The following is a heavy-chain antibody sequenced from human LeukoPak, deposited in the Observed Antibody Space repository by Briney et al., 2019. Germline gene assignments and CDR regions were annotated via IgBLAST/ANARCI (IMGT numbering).Heavy chain of an antibody. Sequence: PGGSLRLSCEASGFTFSDSAMSWVRQASGGGLEWVSLISASGGNSYYADSVKGRFTVSRDSSKNTLPLQMNSLRAEDTAVYYCARDIELSCWGQGTLVTVSS. CDR2: ISASGGNS. D-gene: IGHD1-26*01. J-gene: IGHJ4*02. CDR3: ARDIELSC. V-gene: IGHV3-23*01. CDR1: GFTFSDSA.